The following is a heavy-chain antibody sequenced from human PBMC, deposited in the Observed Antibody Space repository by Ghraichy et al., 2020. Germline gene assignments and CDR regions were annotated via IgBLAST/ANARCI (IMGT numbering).Heavy chain of an antibody. Sequence: SETLSLTCTVSGGSISSSSYYWGWIRQPPGKGLEWIGSIYYSGSTYYNPSLKSRVTISVDTSKNQFSLKLSSVTAADTAVYYCARHITMVRGAQVPTYFDYWGQGTLVTVSS. CDR3: ARHITMVRGAQVPTYFDY. V-gene: IGHV4-39*01. CDR1: GGSISSSSYY. J-gene: IGHJ4*02. D-gene: IGHD3-10*01. CDR2: IYYSGST.